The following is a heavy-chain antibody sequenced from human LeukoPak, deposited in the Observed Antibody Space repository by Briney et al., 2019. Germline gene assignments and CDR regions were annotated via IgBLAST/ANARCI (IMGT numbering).Heavy chain of an antibody. CDR3: ARGRGVNS. CDR1: GFTFSSFW. V-gene: IGHV3-7*04. D-gene: IGHD6-25*01. Sequence: SGGSLRVSCAASGFTFSSFWMSWVXQAPGKGLEWVANIKQDGSEKYYVDSVKGRFTISRDNAKNSLYLQMNSLRVEDTAVYYCARGRGVNSWGQGTLVTVSS. CDR2: IKQDGSEK. J-gene: IGHJ4*02.